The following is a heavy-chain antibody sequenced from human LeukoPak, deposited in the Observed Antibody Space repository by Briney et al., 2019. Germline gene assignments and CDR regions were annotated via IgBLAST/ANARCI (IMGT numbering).Heavy chain of an antibody. CDR2: INPSGGDT. CDR3: AREDSSGWYVFDY. D-gene: IGHD6-19*01. V-gene: IGHV1-46*01. CDR1: GYTFTSYY. J-gene: IGHJ4*02. Sequence: ASVKVSCKASGYTFTSYYMHWVRQAPGQGLEWMGIINPSGGDTSYAQKFQGRLTMTRDTSTNTVYMELTSLRSEDTAVYYCAREDSSGWYVFDYWGQGTLVTVSS.